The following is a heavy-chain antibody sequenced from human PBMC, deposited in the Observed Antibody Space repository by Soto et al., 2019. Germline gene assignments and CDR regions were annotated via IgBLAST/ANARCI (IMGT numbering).Heavy chain of an antibody. J-gene: IGHJ4*02. CDR1: GFTFSSYA. CDR2: ISGSGGST. Sequence: EVQLLESGGGLVQPGGSLRLSCAASGFTFSSYAMSWVRQAPGKGLEWVSAISGSGGSTYYADSVKGRFTISRDNSKNTLYLQMNSLRAEDTAVYYCAKAGEGGHKGIYYFDYWGQGTLVTVSS. V-gene: IGHV3-23*01. CDR3: AKAGEGGHKGIYYFDY. D-gene: IGHD2-15*01.